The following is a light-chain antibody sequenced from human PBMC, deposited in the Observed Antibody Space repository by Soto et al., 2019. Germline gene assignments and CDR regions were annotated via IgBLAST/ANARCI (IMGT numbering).Light chain of an antibody. Sequence: DLVLPQSPLSLPVTPGEPASISCRSSQSLLHSTGRYYLDWYLQKPGQSPQLLIYLGSHRASVGHERLGGSGSCTDFTLTNSRVEAEDVGMYDGIQALHTPLTFGGGTRVEIK. V-gene: IGKV2-28*01. CDR3: IQALHTPLT. CDR1: QSLLHSTGRYY. J-gene: IGKJ4*01. CDR2: LGS.